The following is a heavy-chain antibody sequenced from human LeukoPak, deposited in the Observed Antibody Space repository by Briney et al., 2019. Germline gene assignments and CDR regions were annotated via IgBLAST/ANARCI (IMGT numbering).Heavy chain of an antibody. D-gene: IGHD3-10*01. V-gene: IGHV1-3*01. CDR2: INAGNGNT. CDR1: GYTFTSYA. J-gene: IGHJ6*04. CDR3: ARLESITMVRGVIKDGMDV. Sequence: ASVEVSCKASGYTFTSYAMHWVRQASGQRLEWMGWINAGNGNTEYSQKFQGRVTITRDTSASTAYMELSSLRSEDTAVYYCARLESITMVRGVIKDGMDVWGKGTTVTVSS.